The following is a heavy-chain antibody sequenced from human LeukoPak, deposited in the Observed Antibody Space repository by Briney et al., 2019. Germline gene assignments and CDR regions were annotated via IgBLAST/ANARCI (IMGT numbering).Heavy chain of an antibody. J-gene: IGHJ4*02. Sequence: GGSLRLSCATSGFTFSSYAMSWVRQAPGKGLEWVSATSGSGGSIYYPDSVKGRFTISRDNSKNTLYLQMNSLRAEDTAVYYCAKPNYYDSGGYYNLVDYWGQGSLVTVSS. CDR3: AKPNYYDSGGYYNLVDY. D-gene: IGHD3-10*01. CDR1: GFTFSSYA. CDR2: TSGSGGSI. V-gene: IGHV3-23*01.